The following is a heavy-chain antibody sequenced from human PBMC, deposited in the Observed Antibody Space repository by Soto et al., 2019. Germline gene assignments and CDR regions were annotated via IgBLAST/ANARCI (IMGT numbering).Heavy chain of an antibody. D-gene: IGHD3-3*01. CDR3: ARDHGTSSSGVLIKGTDY. V-gene: IGHV4-30-2*01. J-gene: IGHJ4*02. Sequence: PSETLSLTCAVSGGSISSGGYSWSWIRQPPGKGLDWIGYIYHSGSTYYNPSLKSRVTISVDRSKNQFSLKLSSVTAADTAVYYCARDHGTSSSGVLIKGTDYWGQGTPVTVSS. CDR2: IYHSGST. CDR1: GGSISSGGYS.